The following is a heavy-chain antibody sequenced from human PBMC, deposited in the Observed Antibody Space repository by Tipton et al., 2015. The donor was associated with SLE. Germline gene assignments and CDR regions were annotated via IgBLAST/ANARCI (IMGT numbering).Heavy chain of an antibody. V-gene: IGHV3-48*01. J-gene: IGHJ4*02. D-gene: IGHD2-2*01. CDR1: GFTFSSYS. CDR3: ASLVVVPAATGDY. CDR2: ISSSSTI. Sequence: SLRLSCAASGFTFSSYSMNWVRQAPGKGLEWVSYISSSSTIYYADSVKGRFTISRDNAKNSLYRQMNSLKAEDTAVYYCASLVVVPAATGDYWGQGTLVTVSS.